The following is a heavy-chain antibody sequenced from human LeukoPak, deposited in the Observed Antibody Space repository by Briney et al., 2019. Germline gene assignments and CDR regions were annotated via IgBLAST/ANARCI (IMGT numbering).Heavy chain of an antibody. J-gene: IGHJ4*02. Sequence: SETLSLTCTVSGGSISSYYWSWIRQPPGKGLEWIGYIYYSGSTNYNPSLKSRVTISVDTSKNQFSLKLSSVTAADTAVYYCARSAHRGAAFDYWGQGTLVTVSP. CDR2: IYYSGST. D-gene: IGHD1-26*01. V-gene: IGHV4-59*01. CDR3: ARSAHRGAAFDY. CDR1: GGSISSYY.